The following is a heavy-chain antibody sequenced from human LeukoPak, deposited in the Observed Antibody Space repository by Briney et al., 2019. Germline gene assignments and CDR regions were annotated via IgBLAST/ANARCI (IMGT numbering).Heavy chain of an antibody. J-gene: IGHJ4*02. Sequence: GESLKISCGVSGYNFTNYWIGWVRQMPGKGLEWMGIIYPGDSDTRYSPSFQGQVTISADKSISTAYLQWSSLKASDTAMYYCARRIAAAGLYYFDYWGQGTLVTVSS. CDR1: GYNFTNYW. D-gene: IGHD6-13*01. V-gene: IGHV5-51*01. CDR3: ARRIAAAGLYYFDY. CDR2: IYPGDSDT.